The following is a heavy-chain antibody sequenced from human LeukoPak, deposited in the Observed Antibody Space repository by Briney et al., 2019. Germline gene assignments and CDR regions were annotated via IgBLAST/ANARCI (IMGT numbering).Heavy chain of an antibody. J-gene: IGHJ3*02. V-gene: IGHV3-33*01. CDR1: GFTFSSYG. D-gene: IGHD6-19*01. CDR3: AREVPRKYSSGAFDI. CDR2: IWYDGSNK. Sequence: RSGGSLRLSCAASGFTFSSYGMPWVRQAPGKGLEWVAVIWYDGSNKYYADSVKGRFTISRDNSKNTLYLQMNSLRAEDTAVYYCAREVPRKYSSGAFDIWGQGTMVTVSS.